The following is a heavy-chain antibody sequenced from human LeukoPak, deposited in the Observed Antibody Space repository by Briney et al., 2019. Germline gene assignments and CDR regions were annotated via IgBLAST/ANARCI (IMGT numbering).Heavy chain of an antibody. V-gene: IGHV4-30-4*08. CDR1: GGSISSGDYY. CDR2: IYYSGST. J-gene: IGHJ4*02. CDR3: AREVAAAGTSDY. Sequence: PSQTLSLTCTVSGGSISSGDYYWSWTRQPPGKGLEWIGYIYYSGSTYYNPSLKSRVTISVDTSKNQFSLKLSSVTAADTAVYYCAREVAAAGTSDYWGQGALVTVSS. D-gene: IGHD6-13*01.